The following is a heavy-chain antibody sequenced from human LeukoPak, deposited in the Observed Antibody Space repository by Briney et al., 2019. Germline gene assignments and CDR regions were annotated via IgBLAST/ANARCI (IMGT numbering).Heavy chain of an antibody. Sequence: PSETLSLTCTVSGGSISSYYWSWIRQPAGKGLEWIGRIYTSGSTNYNPSLKSRVTMSVDTSKNQFSLKLSSVTAADTAVYYCARGQGDFWSGPYYFDYWGQGTLVTVSS. J-gene: IGHJ4*02. D-gene: IGHD3-3*01. V-gene: IGHV4-4*07. CDR2: IYTSGST. CDR1: GGSISSYY. CDR3: ARGQGDFWSGPYYFDY.